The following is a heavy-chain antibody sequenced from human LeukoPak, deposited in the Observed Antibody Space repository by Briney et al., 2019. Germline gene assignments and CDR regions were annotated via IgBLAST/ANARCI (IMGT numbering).Heavy chain of an antibody. CDR2: IHTNGRS. Sequence: SEXXSLTCTVSGGSISSGDNYWSWVRLPAGKGLEWIGRIHTNGRSNSNPSLKTPPTISVDTSNNQFSLSLTSVSAADTAVYYCARAREMLNNCFDPWGQGTLVTVSS. D-gene: IGHD2-8*01. J-gene: IGHJ5*02. V-gene: IGHV4-61*02. CDR3: ARAREMLNNCFDP. CDR1: GGSISSGDNY.